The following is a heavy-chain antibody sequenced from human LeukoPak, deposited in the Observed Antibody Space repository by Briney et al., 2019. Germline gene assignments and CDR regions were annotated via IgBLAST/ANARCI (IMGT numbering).Heavy chain of an antibody. CDR2: IYYSGST. J-gene: IGHJ6*03. V-gene: IGHV4-59*11. CDR3: ASSHVFYYYMDV. CDR1: GGSISSHY. Sequence: PSETLSLTCTVSGGSISSHYWSWIRQPPGKGLEWIGDIYYSGSTNYNPSLKSRVTISVDTSKNQFSLKLSSVTAADTAVYYCASSHVFYYYMDVWGKGTTVTVSS.